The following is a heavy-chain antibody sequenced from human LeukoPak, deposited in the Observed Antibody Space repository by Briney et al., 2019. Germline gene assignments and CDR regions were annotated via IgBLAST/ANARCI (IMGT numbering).Heavy chain of an antibody. CDR2: ISSSGGST. CDR1: GGSISNKI. J-gene: IGHJ4*02. V-gene: IGHV3-23*01. Sequence: ETLSLTCAVSGGSISNKIWWSWVRQAPGKGLEWVSGISSSGGSTYYADSVKGRFTISRDNSKNTLYLQMNSLRAEDMAVYYCAKDLRSGGNGWWYYFDYWGQGTLVTVSS. D-gene: IGHD2-15*01. CDR3: AKDLRSGGNGWWYYFDY.